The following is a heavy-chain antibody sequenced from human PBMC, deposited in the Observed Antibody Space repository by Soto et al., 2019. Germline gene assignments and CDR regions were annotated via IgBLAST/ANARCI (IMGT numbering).Heavy chain of an antibody. CDR1: GGTFSSYA. Sequence: ASVKVSCKASGGTFSSYAISWVRQAPGQGLEWMGGIIPIFGNTNYAQKLQGRVTMTTDTSTSTAYMELRSLRSDDTAVYYCAVTIFGVVPTYWGQGTLVTVSS. V-gene: IGHV1-18*01. CDR3: AVTIFGVVPTY. CDR2: IIPIFGNT. D-gene: IGHD3-3*01. J-gene: IGHJ4*02.